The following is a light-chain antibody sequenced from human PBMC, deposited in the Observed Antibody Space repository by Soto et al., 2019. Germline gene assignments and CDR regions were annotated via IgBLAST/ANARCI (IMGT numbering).Light chain of an antibody. CDR1: QYISRY. CDR2: DAS. Sequence: DIQMNQSRSSLSASVGDRVTITCRASQYISRYLNWYQKKPGKAPKLLIYDASTLQSGVPPRFSGSGSGSDFSLTISSLQPEDFATYYCQQRFASPPLTFGGGTKVDIK. V-gene: IGKV1-39*01. CDR3: QQRFASPPLT. J-gene: IGKJ4*01.